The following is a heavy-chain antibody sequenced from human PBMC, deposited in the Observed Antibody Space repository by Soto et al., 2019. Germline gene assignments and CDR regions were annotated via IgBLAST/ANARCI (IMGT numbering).Heavy chain of an antibody. CDR2: IYYSGST. J-gene: IGHJ4*02. D-gene: IGHD3-16*01. CDR3: ARGVLH. Sequence: QVQLQESGPGLVKPSQTLSLTCTVSGGSISSGGYYWSWIRQHPGKGLEWIGSIYYSGSTYYNPSLXSGXTMSVDTSKHQFYLKLSSVTAADTAVYYCARGVLHWGQGTLVTVSS. CDR1: GGSISSGGYY. V-gene: IGHV4-31*03.